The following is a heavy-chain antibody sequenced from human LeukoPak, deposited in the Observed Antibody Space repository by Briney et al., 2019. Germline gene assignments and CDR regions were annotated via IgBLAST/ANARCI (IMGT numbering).Heavy chain of an antibody. Sequence: PGGSLRLSCAASGFTFSSYGMHWVRQAPGKGLEWVAFIRYDGSNKYYADSVKGRLTISRDNSKNTLYLQMNSLRAEDTAVYYCAKDQRQWLRLSYYYYGMDVWGQGTTVTVSS. CDR2: IRYDGSNK. CDR1: GFTFSSYG. D-gene: IGHD5-12*01. J-gene: IGHJ6*02. V-gene: IGHV3-30*02. CDR3: AKDQRQWLRLSYYYYGMDV.